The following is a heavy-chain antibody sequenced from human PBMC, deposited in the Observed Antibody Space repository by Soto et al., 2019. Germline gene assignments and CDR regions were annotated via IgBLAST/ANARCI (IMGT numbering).Heavy chain of an antibody. J-gene: IGHJ4*02. D-gene: IGHD3-3*01. CDR1: GFPFKTYS. CDR3: ARDPRQGYDTDYWYFDY. V-gene: IGHV3-30-3*01. CDR2: ISADGGRQ. Sequence: LRLSCAASGFPFKTYSVHWVRQAPGKGLEWLAVISADGGRQYYADSVKGRFTISRDNSKYTLYLQMNSLRTEDTAVYYCARDPRQGYDTDYWYFDYWGQGTLVTVSS.